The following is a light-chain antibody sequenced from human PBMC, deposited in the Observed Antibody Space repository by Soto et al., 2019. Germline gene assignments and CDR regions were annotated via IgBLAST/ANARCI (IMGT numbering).Light chain of an antibody. CDR3: HQYNDWPPA. CDR2: DAS. J-gene: IGKJ1*01. Sequence: EIVMTQSPGTLSLSPGDTATLSCRASQSLGSDLAWYQQKPGQAPRLLIYDASTRATGIPARFSGSGSGTEFTLTISSLQSEDFAVSYCHQYNDWPPAFGQGTKVDIK. V-gene: IGKV3-15*01. CDR1: QSLGSD.